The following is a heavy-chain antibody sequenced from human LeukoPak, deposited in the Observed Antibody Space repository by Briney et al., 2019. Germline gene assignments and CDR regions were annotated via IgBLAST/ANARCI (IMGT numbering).Heavy chain of an antibody. CDR2: INPGNGNT. Sequence: GASVKISCKTSGYTFTSYSIHWVRQVPGQRLEWMGWINPGNGNTKSSQEFQGRVTITRDTSANTAYMELSSLRSEDLAVYYCARVRMDDSTPPPADWGQGTLVTVSS. CDR1: GYTFTSYS. D-gene: IGHD3-22*01. V-gene: IGHV1-3*03. CDR3: ARVRMDDSTPPPAD. J-gene: IGHJ4*02.